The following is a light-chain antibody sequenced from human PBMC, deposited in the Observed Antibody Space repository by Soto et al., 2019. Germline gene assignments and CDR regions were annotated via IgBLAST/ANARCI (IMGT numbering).Light chain of an antibody. Sequence: DIQRTQSPSPLSASVGDRVSITCRASQSISSYLNWYQQKPGKAPKLLIYAASSLQSGVPSRFSGSGSGTDFTLTISSLQPEDFATYYCQQSYSTPRTFGGGTKVDIK. CDR2: AAS. CDR1: QSISSY. CDR3: QQSYSTPRT. J-gene: IGKJ4*01. V-gene: IGKV1-39*01.